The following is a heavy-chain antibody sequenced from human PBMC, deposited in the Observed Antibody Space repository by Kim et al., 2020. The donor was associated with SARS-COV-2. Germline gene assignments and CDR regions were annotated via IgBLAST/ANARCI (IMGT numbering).Heavy chain of an antibody. D-gene: IGHD3-10*01. Sequence: ADSVKDRFTISRDNSRNTLSLQMNSLRAEDTAVYYCTKDLGFGELSWFDPWGQGTLVTVSS. CDR3: TKDLGFGELSWFDP. V-gene: IGHV3-23*01. J-gene: IGHJ5*02.